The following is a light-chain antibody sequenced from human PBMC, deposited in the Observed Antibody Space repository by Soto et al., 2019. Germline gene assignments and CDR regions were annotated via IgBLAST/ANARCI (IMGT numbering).Light chain of an antibody. CDR3: QVWDRTSDHWV. J-gene: IGLJ3*02. Sequence: SYVLTQPPSVSVAPGQTARITCGRNNIGSQDVFWYQQKAGQAPVLVVYEDSDRPSGTPERFSGSNSETTATLTISRVEAGDEADYYCQVWDRTSDHWVFGGGTKLTVL. CDR2: EDS. V-gene: IGLV3-21*02. CDR1: NIGSQD.